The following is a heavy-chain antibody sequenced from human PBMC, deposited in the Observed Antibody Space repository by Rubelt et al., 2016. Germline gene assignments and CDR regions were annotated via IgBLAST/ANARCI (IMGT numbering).Heavy chain of an antibody. D-gene: IGHD2-15*01. CDR1: GGSFSNYY. CDR2: INKSGAT. CDR3: ASRYCAGGSCYFYPEYHLDY. J-gene: IGHJ4*02. V-gene: IGHV4-34*01. Sequence: QVQLQQWGAGLLKPSETLSLSCGVYGGSFSNYYWTWIRQPPGKGLEWIGDINKSGATNYNPSLKSRVTISVETSKNQFSLRLGALPAADTAVYYCASRYCAGGSCYFYPEYHLDYWGQGTLVTVSS.